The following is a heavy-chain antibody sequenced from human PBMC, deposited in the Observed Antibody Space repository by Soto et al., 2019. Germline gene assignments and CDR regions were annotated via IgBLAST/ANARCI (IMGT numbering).Heavy chain of an antibody. J-gene: IGHJ6*02. V-gene: IGHV4-4*07. D-gene: IGHD3-3*01. CDR1: GGSISSYY. CDR2: IYTSGST. CDR3: ARGIFGPTLLHYYYYYGMDV. Sequence: PSETLSLTCTVSGGSISSYYWSWIRQPAGKGLEWIGRIYTSGSTNYNPSLKSRVTMSVDTSKNQFSLKLSSVTAADTAVYYCARGIFGPTLLHYYYYYGMDVWGQGTTVTVSS.